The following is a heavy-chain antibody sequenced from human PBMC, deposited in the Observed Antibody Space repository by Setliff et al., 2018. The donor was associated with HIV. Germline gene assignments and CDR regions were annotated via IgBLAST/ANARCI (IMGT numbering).Heavy chain of an antibody. J-gene: IGHJ1*01. D-gene: IGHD6-19*01. CDR3: AKDGSGWSQH. Sequence: GESLKISCKGSGYSFTNYWVGWVRQMPGRGLEWMGIIYPIDSDTKYSPSFWGRVTISVDKSTNTAYLHWNSLRPADTAMYYCAKDGSGWSQHWGQGTRVTVSS. CDR2: IYPIDSDT. CDR1: GYSFTNYW. V-gene: IGHV5-51*01.